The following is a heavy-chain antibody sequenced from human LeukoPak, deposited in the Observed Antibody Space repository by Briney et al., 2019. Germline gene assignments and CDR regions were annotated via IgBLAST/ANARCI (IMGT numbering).Heavy chain of an antibody. J-gene: IGHJ5*02. CDR3: ARDYYDSSGDLGFDP. Sequence: GGSLRLSCAASGFTFSSYWMSWVRQAPGKGREWVANIKQDRSEKYYVDSVKGRFTISRDNAKNSLYLQMNSLRAEDTAVYYCARDYYDSSGDLGFDPWGQGTLVTVSS. V-gene: IGHV3-7*01. D-gene: IGHD3-22*01. CDR2: IKQDRSEK. CDR1: GFTFSSYW.